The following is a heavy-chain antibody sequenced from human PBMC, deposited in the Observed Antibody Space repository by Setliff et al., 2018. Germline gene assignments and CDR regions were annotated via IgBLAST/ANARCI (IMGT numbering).Heavy chain of an antibody. CDR1: GFTFSSYS. V-gene: IGHV3-21*01. CDR2: ISSSSSYI. D-gene: IGHD5-18*01. CDR3: ARAADSYGPPRSYMDV. Sequence: GGSLRLSCAASGFTFSSYSLNWVCQAPGKGLEWVSSISSSSSYIYYADSVQGRFTISRDNAKNSLYLQMNSLRAEDTAVYYCARAADSYGPPRSYMDVWGKGTTVTVSS. J-gene: IGHJ6*03.